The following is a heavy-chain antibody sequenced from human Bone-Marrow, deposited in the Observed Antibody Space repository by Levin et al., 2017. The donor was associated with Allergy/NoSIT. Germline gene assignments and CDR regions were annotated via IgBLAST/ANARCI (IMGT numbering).Heavy chain of an antibody. V-gene: IGHV3-30*18. CDR2: IPFDGSPQ. J-gene: IGHJ4*02. Sequence: LSLTCEASGFMFDTYAMHWVRQAPGKGLEWLALIPFDGSPQYYADSVKGRFTISRDNSKNTLYLQINSLRAEDTAVYYCAKDRAGDLYYFDHWGPGTLVTVSS. CDR1: GFMFDTYA. D-gene: IGHD4-17*01. CDR3: AKDRAGDLYYFDH.